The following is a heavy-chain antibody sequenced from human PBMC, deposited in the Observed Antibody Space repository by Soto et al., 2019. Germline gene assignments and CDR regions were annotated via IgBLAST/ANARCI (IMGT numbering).Heavy chain of an antibody. CDR2: IYYSGST. V-gene: IGHV4-59*01. CDR1: GGSISSYY. Sequence: SETLSLTCTVSGGSISSYYWSWIRQPPGKGLEWIGYIYYSGSTNYNPSLKSRVTISVDTSKNQFSLKLSSVTAADTAVYYCARVSGYYDSSGYYYGHWFAPWGQGTLVTVS. D-gene: IGHD3-22*01. CDR3: ARVSGYYDSSGYYYGHWFAP. J-gene: IGHJ5*02.